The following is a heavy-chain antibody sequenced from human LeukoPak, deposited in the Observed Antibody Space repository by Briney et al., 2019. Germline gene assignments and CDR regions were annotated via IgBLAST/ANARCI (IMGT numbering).Heavy chain of an antibody. CDR2: ISGSGDTT. Sequence: GGSLRLSCEASGFTFSTYAMTWVRQAPGKGLEWVSYISGSGDTTSYADSVKGRFTISRDNAKNSLYLQMNSLRAEDTAVYYCARTYSSSSETDYWGQGTLVTVSS. J-gene: IGHJ4*02. V-gene: IGHV3-48*04. CDR1: GFTFSTYA. D-gene: IGHD6-6*01. CDR3: ARTYSSSSETDY.